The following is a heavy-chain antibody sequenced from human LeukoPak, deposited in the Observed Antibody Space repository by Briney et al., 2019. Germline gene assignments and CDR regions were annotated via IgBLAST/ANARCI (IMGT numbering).Heavy chain of an antibody. D-gene: IGHD5-12*01. CDR1: GYTFTSYG. CDR2: ISAYNGNT. J-gene: IGHJ4*02. Sequence: ASVKVSCKASGYTFTSYGISWVRQAPGQGLEWMGWISAYNGNTNYAQKLQGRVTMTEDTSTDTAYMELSSLRSEDTAVYYCARTRGYSGYDLVYWGQGTLVTVSS. V-gene: IGHV1-18*01. CDR3: ARTRGYSGYDLVY.